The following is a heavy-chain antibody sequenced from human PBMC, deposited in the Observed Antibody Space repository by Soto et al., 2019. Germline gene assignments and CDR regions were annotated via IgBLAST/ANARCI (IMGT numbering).Heavy chain of an antibody. CDR3: ARHSPHGGTWFDP. V-gene: IGHV4-30-2*01. Sequence: SETLSLTCAVSGGSISSGGYSWSWIRPPPGKGLEWIGYIYHSGSTYYNPSLKSRVTISVDRSKNQFSLKLTSVTAADTAVYYCARHSPHGGTWFDPWGHGTLVTVSS. CDR1: GGSISSGGYS. J-gene: IGHJ5*02. CDR2: IYHSGST. D-gene: IGHD3-16*01.